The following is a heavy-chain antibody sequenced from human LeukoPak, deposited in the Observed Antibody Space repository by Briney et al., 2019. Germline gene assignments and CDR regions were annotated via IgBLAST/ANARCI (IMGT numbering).Heavy chain of an antibody. Sequence: YPGGSLRLSCSASGFTFSRFWMSWVRQAPGKGLEYVALIKQGGSEIYHMDSVEGRFTISRDDATNSLYLQMNSLRVEDTALYYCSRDRESESDSEGDYWGQGTLVTVSS. CDR3: SRDRESESDSEGDY. V-gene: IGHV3-7*01. J-gene: IGHJ4*02. D-gene: IGHD4-11*01. CDR1: GFTFSRFW. CDR2: IKQGGSEI.